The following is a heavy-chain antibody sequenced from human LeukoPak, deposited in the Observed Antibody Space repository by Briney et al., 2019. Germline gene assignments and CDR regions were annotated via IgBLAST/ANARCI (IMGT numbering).Heavy chain of an antibody. D-gene: IGHD2-15*01. CDR3: ARVERVAAYYFDY. CDR2: ISYDGSNK. CDR1: GFTFSSYA. Sequence: PGGSLRLSCAASGFTFSSYAMHWVRQAPGKGLEWVAVISYDGSNKYYADSVKGRFTISRDNSKNTLYLQMNSLRAEDTAVYYCARVERVAAYYFDYWGQGTLVTVSS. V-gene: IGHV3-30-3*01. J-gene: IGHJ4*02.